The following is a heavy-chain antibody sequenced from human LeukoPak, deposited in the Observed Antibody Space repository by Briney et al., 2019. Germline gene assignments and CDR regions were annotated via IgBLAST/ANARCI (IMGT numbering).Heavy chain of an antibody. V-gene: IGHV5-51*01. Sequence: KLGESLKISCKGSGYRFTSYWIGWVRQMPGKGLEWMGIIYPGDSDTRYSPSFRGQVTISADKSISIAYLQWSSLKASDTAMYYCARSRIAAIFSAFDIWGQGTMVTVSS. CDR1: GYRFTSYW. J-gene: IGHJ3*02. CDR3: ARSRIAAIFSAFDI. D-gene: IGHD6-13*01. CDR2: IYPGDSDT.